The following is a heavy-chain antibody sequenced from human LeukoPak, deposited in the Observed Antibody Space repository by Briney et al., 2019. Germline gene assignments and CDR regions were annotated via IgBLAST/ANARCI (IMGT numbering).Heavy chain of an antibody. Sequence: SETLSLTCAVSVGSINSGNWWSWVRQSPGKGLEWIGEIYHNGTPNYNPSLKSRVTISVDTSKNQFSLKLSSVTAADTAVYYCANYVDTTLSNWLDPWGQGTLVTVSS. D-gene: IGHD5-18*01. CDR2: IYHNGTP. CDR1: VGSINSGNW. J-gene: IGHJ5*02. V-gene: IGHV4-4*02. CDR3: ANYVDTTLSNWLDP.